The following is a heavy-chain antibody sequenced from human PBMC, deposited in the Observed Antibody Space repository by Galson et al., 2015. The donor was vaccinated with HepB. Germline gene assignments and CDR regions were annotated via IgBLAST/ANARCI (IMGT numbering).Heavy chain of an antibody. CDR3: ATVLFGSGAYWTFEM. D-gene: IGHD2-15*01. J-gene: IGHJ3*02. Sequence: SLRLSCAASGFTFSRHTMSWVRQTPGQGLQWLSYISTNGANIHYADSLKGRFTVARDNAKNTMFLQMNSLRAEDTAVYYCATVLFGSGAYWTFEMWGQGTLVTVSS. CDR2: ISTNGANI. CDR1: GFTFSRHT. V-gene: IGHV3-48*04.